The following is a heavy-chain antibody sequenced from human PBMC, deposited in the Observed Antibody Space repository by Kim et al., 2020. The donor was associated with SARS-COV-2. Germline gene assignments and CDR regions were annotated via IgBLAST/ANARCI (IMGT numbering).Heavy chain of an antibody. V-gene: IGHV1-69*13. D-gene: IGHD1-1*01. Sequence: SVKFSCKASGGTFSSYALICVLKAHVQVLECLGGIIPIFATAKLAQEFQGRVTITAEYSTSQAYMLLSSLGSEDTAVYYCARSPRYNWNDLFYYGMDVWGQGTTVTVAS. CDR1: GGTFSSYA. J-gene: IGHJ6*02. CDR2: IIPIFATA. CDR3: ARSPRYNWNDLFYYGMDV.